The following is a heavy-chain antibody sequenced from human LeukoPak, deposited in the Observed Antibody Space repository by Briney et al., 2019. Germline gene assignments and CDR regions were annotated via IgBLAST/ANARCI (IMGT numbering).Heavy chain of an antibody. D-gene: IGHD6-6*01. CDR1: GYSISSDYY. CDR3: ARLFKREYSSSSAGGWFDP. CDR2: IYHSGNT. V-gene: IGHV4-38-2*02. J-gene: IGHJ5*02. Sequence: SETLSLTCTVSGYSISSDYYWGWVRQPPGKGLEWIGEIYHSGNTNYNPSLKSRVTISVDKSKNQFSLKLSSVTAADTAVYYCARLFKREYSSSSAGGWFDPWGQGTLVTVSS.